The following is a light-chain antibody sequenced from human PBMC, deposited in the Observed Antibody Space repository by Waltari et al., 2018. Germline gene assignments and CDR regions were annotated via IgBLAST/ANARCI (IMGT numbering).Light chain of an antibody. V-gene: IGKV1-16*01. CDR2: SAS. CDR1: ISSD. CDR3: QQYYSNPLT. Sequence: ISSDLAWFDQKPGQAPKSLIYSASSWQTGVPDRFSGSGSGTEFTLTISSLQAEDFAIYSCQQYYSNPLTFGEGTRVEIK. J-gene: IGKJ4*01.